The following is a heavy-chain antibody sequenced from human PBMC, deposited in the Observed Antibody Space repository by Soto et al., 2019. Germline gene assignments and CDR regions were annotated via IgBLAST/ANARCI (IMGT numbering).Heavy chain of an antibody. CDR1: GYTFTTYG. V-gene: IGHV1-18*01. Sequence: ASVKVSCKASGYTFTTYGISWVRQAPGQGLEWMGWISGHNDKTHYARNFQVRITVTADTPTNTAYMDLTSLRSDDTAVYYCAREYCSSAGCYLPDYWGQGTLVTVSS. J-gene: IGHJ4*02. CDR2: ISGHNDKT. CDR3: AREYCSSAGCYLPDY. D-gene: IGHD2-2*01.